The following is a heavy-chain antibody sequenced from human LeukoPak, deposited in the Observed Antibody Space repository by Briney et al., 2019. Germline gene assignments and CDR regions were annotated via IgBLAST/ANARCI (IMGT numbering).Heavy chain of an antibody. CDR2: IYYSGST. V-gene: IGHV4-39*07. CDR1: GGSISSSSYY. D-gene: IGHD5-18*01. CDR3: ARDFPRRRGYSYGYSPAHY. Sequence: SETLSLICTVSGGSISSSSYYWGWIRQPPGKGLEWIGSIYYSGSTYYNPSLKSRVTISVDTSKNQFSLKLSSVTAADTAVYYCARDFPRRRGYSYGYSPAHYWGQGTLVTVSS. J-gene: IGHJ4*02.